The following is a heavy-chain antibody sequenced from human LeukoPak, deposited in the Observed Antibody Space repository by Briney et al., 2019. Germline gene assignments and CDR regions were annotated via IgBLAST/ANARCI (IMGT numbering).Heavy chain of an antibody. V-gene: IGHV1-69*01. J-gene: IGHJ4*02. CDR2: IIPIFGTA. CDR3: ARLYCSGGSCHDY. Sequence: SVKVSCKASGGTFSSYAISWVRQAPGQGLEWMGGIIPIFGTANYAQKFQGRVTITADESTSTAYMELSSLRSEDTAVYYCARLYCSGGSCHDYWGQGTLITVSS. CDR1: GGTFSSYA. D-gene: IGHD2-15*01.